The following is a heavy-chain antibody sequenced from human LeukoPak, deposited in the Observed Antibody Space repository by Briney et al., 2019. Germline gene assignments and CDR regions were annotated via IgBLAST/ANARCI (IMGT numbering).Heavy chain of an antibody. V-gene: IGHV3-30*01. D-gene: IGHD2-2*01. Sequence: PGGSLRLSCAASGFTFNSYAMHWVRQAPGKGLEWVAVISYDGSNKYYADSVKGRFTISRDNSKHTLYLQMNSLRAEDTAVYYCARRSSTSEFDYWGQGTLVTVSS. CDR1: GFTFNSYA. CDR2: ISYDGSNK. J-gene: IGHJ4*02. CDR3: ARRSSTSEFDY.